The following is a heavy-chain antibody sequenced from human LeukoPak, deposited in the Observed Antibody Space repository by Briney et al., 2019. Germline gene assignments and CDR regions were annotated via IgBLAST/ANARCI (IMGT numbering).Heavy chain of an antibody. J-gene: IGHJ4*02. Sequence: GGSLRLSCAASGFTVSSNYMSWVRQAPGKGLEWVSVIYSGGSTYYADSVKGRFTISRDNSKNTLYLQMNSLRAEDTAVYYCAKDPYDILTGYYPRFVYWGQGTLLTVSS. V-gene: IGHV3-53*01. CDR3: AKDPYDILTGYYPRFVY. CDR2: IYSGGST. D-gene: IGHD3-9*01. CDR1: GFTVSSNY.